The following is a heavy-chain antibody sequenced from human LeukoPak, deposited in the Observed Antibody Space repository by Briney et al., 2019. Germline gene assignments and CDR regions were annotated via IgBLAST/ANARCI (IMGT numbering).Heavy chain of an antibody. Sequence: SETLSLTSTVSGGSISSSSSYWGCIRQPPGKGLEWIVSIYYSGSTYYNPSLKSRVTISVDTSKNQFSRKLSSVTSADTAVYYWARRSYDILTGYYNVDYWGQGTLVTVSS. CDR3: ARRSYDILTGYYNVDY. J-gene: IGHJ4*02. D-gene: IGHD3-9*01. V-gene: IGHV4-39*01. CDR1: GGSISSSSSY. CDR2: IYYSGST.